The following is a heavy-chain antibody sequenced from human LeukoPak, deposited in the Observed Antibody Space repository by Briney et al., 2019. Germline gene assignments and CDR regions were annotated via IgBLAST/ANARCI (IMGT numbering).Heavy chain of an antibody. Sequence: SETLSLTCTVSGGSISSYYWSWIRQPPGKGLEWIGYIYYSGSTNYNPSLKSRVTISVDTSKNQFSLKLSSVTAADTAVYYCARVGALAAAGPLSPFDYGGKGTLVTVSS. CDR2: IYYSGST. J-gene: IGHJ4*02. D-gene: IGHD6-13*01. CDR3: ARVGALAAAGPLSPFDY. V-gene: IGHV4-59*01. CDR1: GGSISSYY.